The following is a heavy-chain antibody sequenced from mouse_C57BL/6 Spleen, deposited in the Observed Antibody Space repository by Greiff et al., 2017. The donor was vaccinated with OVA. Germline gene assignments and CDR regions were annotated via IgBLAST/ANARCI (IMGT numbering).Heavy chain of an antibody. CDR2: IYPRDGST. V-gene: IGHV1-85*01. D-gene: IGHD1-1*01. CDR1: GYTFTSYD. J-gene: IGHJ2*01. Sequence: VQLQQSGPELVKPGASVKLSCKASGYTFTSYDINWVKQRPGQGLEWIGWIYPRDGSTKYNEKFKSKATLTVDTSSSTAYMELRSLTSEDSAVYFCARAGTTVVADYWGQGTTLTVSS. CDR3: ARAGTTVVADY.